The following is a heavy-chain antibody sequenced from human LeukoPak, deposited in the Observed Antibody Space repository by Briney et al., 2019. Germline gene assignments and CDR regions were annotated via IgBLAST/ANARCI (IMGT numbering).Heavy chain of an antibody. CDR1: GFTFSSHG. D-gene: IGHD6-13*01. CDR3: AKDGRVAAAAYYFDY. J-gene: IGHJ4*02. CDR2: IAKDGRDK. Sequence: GGSLRLSCAASGFTFSSHGMHWVRQAPGKGLEWVAVIAKDGRDKKYADSVKGRFTISRDNSKDTLYLQMNSLRAEDTAVYYCAKDGRVAAAAYYFDYWGQGTLATVSS. V-gene: IGHV3-30*18.